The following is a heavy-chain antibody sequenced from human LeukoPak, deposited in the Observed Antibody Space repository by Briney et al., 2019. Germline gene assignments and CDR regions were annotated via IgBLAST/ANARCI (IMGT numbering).Heavy chain of an antibody. Sequence: PSETLSLTCAVYGGSFSGYYWSWIRQPPGKGLEWIGEINHSGSTNHNPSLKSRVTISVDTSKNQFSLKLSSVTAADTAVYYCARGQGDDFWSGYYLDYYYYGMDVWGQGTTVIVSS. CDR3: ARGQGDDFWSGYYLDYYYYGMDV. CDR1: GGSFSGYY. J-gene: IGHJ6*02. CDR2: INHSGST. D-gene: IGHD3-3*01. V-gene: IGHV4-34*01.